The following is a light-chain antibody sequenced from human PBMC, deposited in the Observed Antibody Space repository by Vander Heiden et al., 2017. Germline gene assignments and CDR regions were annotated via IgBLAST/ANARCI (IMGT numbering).Light chain of an antibody. Sequence: DIQMTQPPSSLSASVGDRVTITCRASQSISSYLGWYQQKPGKAPKLLIYDASSLQSGVPSRFSGSGSGTDFTLTISRLQPEDFATYYCQQSNTTPRTFGQGTKLEIK. CDR1: QSISSY. V-gene: IGKV1-39*01. CDR2: DAS. CDR3: QQSNTTPRT. J-gene: IGKJ1*01.